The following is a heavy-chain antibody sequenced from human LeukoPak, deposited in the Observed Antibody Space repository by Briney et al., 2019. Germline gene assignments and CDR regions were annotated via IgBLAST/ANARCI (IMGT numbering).Heavy chain of an antibody. CDR1: GFTFDDYA. CDR2: ISWNSGSI. D-gene: IGHD5/OR15-5a*01. V-gene: IGHV3-9*01. Sequence: PGGSLRLSCAASGFTFDDYAMHWVRQAPGKGLEWVSGISWNSGSIGYADSVKGRFTISRDDAKNSLFLQMNSLRAEDTAVYYCARESTEDRPGSWGQGTLVTVSS. J-gene: IGHJ5*02. CDR3: ARESTEDRPGS.